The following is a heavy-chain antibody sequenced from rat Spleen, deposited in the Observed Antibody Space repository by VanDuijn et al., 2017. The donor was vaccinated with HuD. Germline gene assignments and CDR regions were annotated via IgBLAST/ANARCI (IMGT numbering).Heavy chain of an antibody. V-gene: IGHV5-29*01. J-gene: IGHJ2*01. D-gene: IGHD1-1*01. Sequence: EVQLVESGGGLVQPGRSLKLSCAASGFTFSNYGMAWVRQAPTKGLEWVATISYEGSSTYYGDSVKGRFTISRDNAKSTLYLQMDSLRSEDTATYYCATTVVTCFDYWGQGVMVTVSS. CDR3: ATTVVTCFDY. CDR2: ISYEGSST. CDR1: GFTFSNYG.